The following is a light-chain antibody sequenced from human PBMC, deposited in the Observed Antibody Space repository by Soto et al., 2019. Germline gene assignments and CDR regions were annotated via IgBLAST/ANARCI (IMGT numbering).Light chain of an antibody. J-gene: IGKJ1*01. CDR2: KAS. Sequence: DLQMTQSPSTLSASVGDRVTITCRVSQSISSWLAWYQQKPGKAPKLLIYKASSLESGVPSRFSGSGSGTEFTLTISSLQPDDFATYYCQQSWTFGQGTKVEIK. V-gene: IGKV1-5*03. CDR1: QSISSW. CDR3: QQSWT.